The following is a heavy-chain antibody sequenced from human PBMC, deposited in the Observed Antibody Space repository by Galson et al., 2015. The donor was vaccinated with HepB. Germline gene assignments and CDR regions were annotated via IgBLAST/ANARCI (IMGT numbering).Heavy chain of an antibody. CDR1: GSTFSSYA. D-gene: IGHD3-22*01. Sequence: SLRLSCAASGSTFSSYAMSWVRQAPGKGLEWVSAISGSGGSTYYADSVKGRFTISRDNSKNTLYLQMNSLRAEDTAVYYCAKDGGSDDSSGYFFYYYGMDVWGQGTTVTVSS. CDR3: AKDGGSDDSSGYFFYYYGMDV. CDR2: ISGSGGST. J-gene: IGHJ6*02. V-gene: IGHV3-23*01.